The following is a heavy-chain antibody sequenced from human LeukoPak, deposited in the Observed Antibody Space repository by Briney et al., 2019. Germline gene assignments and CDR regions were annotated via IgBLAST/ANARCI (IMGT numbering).Heavy chain of an antibody. CDR3: TTVGRYYYYGMDV. J-gene: IGHJ6*02. CDR1: GFTFSNAW. V-gene: IGHV3-15*01. CDR2: IKSKTDGGTT. Sequence: PGGSLRLSCAASGFTFSNAWMSWVRQAPGKGLEWVGRIKSKTDGGTTDYAAPVKGRFTISIDDSKNTLYLQMNSLKTEDTAVYYCTTVGRYYYYGMDVWGQGTTVTVSS.